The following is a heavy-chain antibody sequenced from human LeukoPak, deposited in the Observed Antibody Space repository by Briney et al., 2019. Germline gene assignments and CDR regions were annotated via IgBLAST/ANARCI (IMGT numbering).Heavy chain of an antibody. Sequence: GGSLRLSCAASGFTFSSYGMHWVRQAPGKGLEWVAVISYDGSNKYYADSVKGRFTISRDNSKNTLYLQMNRLRAEDTAVYYCAKDLDHSNLYYYYCMDVWGKGTTVTVSS. CDR1: GFTFSSYG. D-gene: IGHD4-11*01. CDR3: AKDLDHSNLYYYYCMDV. J-gene: IGHJ6*03. CDR2: ISYDGSNK. V-gene: IGHV3-30*18.